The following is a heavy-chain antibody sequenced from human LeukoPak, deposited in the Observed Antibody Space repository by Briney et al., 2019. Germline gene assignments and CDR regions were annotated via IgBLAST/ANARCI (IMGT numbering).Heavy chain of an antibody. D-gene: IGHD1-7*01. CDR2: ISAYNGNT. V-gene: IGHV1-18*01. CDR3: ARVRNLVPREY. J-gene: IGHJ4*02. Sequence: ASVTVSCKASGCTFTSYGISWVRQAPGQGLEWMGWISAYNGNTNHAQKLQGRVTMTTDTSTSTAYMELRSLRSDDTAVYYCARVRNLVPREYWGQGTLVTVSS. CDR1: GCTFTSYG.